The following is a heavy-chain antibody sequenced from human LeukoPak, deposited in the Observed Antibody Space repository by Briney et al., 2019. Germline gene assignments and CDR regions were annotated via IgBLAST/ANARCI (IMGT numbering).Heavy chain of an antibody. D-gene: IGHD5-18*01. CDR2: VHPSEGT. CDR3: ARQRGYSYGWHRYYFDY. V-gene: IGHV4-4*02. Sequence: PSETLSLTCAVSGGSVSHSNWRTWVRQSPGKGLEWIGEVHPSEGTNYNPSLKSRVTISSDKSKNQFSLELNSVTAADTAVYYCARQRGYSYGWHRYYFDYWGQGTLVTVSS. CDR1: GGSVSHSNW. J-gene: IGHJ4*02.